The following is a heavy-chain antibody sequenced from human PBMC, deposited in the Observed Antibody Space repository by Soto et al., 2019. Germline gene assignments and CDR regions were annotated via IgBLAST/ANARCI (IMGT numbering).Heavy chain of an antibody. J-gene: IGHJ4*02. CDR3: AKGDCYGVNCQIAY. D-gene: IGHD2-15*01. Sequence: ASVKVSCKVSGYTLTELSMHWVRQAPGKGLEWMGVFDAEDGAASYAQNFQGRVTMTVDTSTDTAYMEVTSLRSEDTAVYYCAKGDCYGVNCQIAYWGQGTLVTVSS. V-gene: IGHV1-24*01. CDR2: FDAEDGAA. CDR1: GYTLTELS.